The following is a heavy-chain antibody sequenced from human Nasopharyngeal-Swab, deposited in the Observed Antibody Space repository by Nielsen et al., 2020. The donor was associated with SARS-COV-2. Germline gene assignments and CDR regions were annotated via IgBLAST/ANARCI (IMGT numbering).Heavy chain of an antibody. CDR2: ISSSSSYI. J-gene: IGHJ5*02. V-gene: IGHV3-21*01. Sequence: GESLHIPFAASGFTFSSYSMNWVRQAPGKGLEWVSSISSSSSYIYYADSVKGRFTISRDNAKNSLYLQMNSLRAEDTAVYYCARELAADGQARWFDPWGQGTLVTVSS. D-gene: IGHD6-13*01. CDR1: GFTFSSYS. CDR3: ARELAADGQARWFDP.